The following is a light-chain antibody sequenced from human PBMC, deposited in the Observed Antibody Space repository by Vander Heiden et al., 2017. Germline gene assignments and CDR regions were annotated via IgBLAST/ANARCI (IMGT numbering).Light chain of an antibody. V-gene: IGLV2-11*01. CDR2: DAT. Sequence: QSALTQPSSASGSPGQSVTISRPRPAGDTGAYILLSWYQQRPGRAPDLIIYDATKRPSRVPDRFSASKSGNTASLTISGLQADDEAEYYCCSFAGRYTVVFGGGTKLTVL. J-gene: IGLJ2*01. CDR3: CSFAGRYTVV. CDR1: AGDTGAYIL.